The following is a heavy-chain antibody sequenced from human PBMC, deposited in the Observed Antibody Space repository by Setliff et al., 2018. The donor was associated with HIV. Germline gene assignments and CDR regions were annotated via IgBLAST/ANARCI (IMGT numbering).Heavy chain of an antibody. CDR1: GGSISSYY. CDR3: ARYSPRGYTLTGPY. D-gene: IGHD6-25*01. CDR2: IFYSGST. V-gene: IGHV4-59*01. Sequence: SETLSLTCTVSGGSISSYYWSWIRQPPGEGLEWIGYIFYSGSTNYNPSLKSRVTISVDTSKNHFSLKLRSATAADTAVYYCARYSPRGYTLTGPYWGQGTLVTVSS. J-gene: IGHJ4*02.